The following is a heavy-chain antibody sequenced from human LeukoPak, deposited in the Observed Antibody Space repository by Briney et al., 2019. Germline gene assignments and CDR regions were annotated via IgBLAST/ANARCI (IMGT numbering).Heavy chain of an antibody. CDR3: ARANGGGDLDY. CDR2: INPSGGST. J-gene: IGHJ4*02. D-gene: IGHD2-21*02. CDR1: GYTFTSYY. Sequence: ASVKVFCKASGYTFTSYYMHWVRQAPGQGLEWMGIINPSGGSTSYAQKFQGRVTMTRDTSTSTVYMELSSLRSEDTAVYYCARANGGGDLDYWGQGTLVTVSS. V-gene: IGHV1-46*01.